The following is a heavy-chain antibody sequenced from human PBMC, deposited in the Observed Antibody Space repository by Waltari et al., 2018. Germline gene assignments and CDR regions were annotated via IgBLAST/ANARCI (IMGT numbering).Heavy chain of an antibody. Sequence: QVQLQQWGAGLLKPSETLSLTCAVYGGSFSGYYWSWIRQPPGKGLEWIGEINHSESTNYNPSLKSRVTISVDTSKNQFSLKLSSVTAADTAVYYCARERRLYCSSTSCRNYFDYWGQGTLVTVSS. CDR1: GGSFSGYY. CDR2: INHSEST. V-gene: IGHV4-34*01. J-gene: IGHJ4*02. D-gene: IGHD2-2*01. CDR3: ARERRLYCSSTSCRNYFDY.